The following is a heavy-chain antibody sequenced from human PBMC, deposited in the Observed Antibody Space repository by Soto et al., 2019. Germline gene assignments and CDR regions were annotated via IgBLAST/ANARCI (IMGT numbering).Heavy chain of an antibody. CDR1: GGSISSGGYY. D-gene: IGHD1-1*01. V-gene: IGHV4-31*03. CDR3: ARGLYNWNDAYNNCFDP. Sequence: PSETLSLTCTVSGGSISSGGYYWSWIRQHPGKGLEWIGYIYYSGSTYYNPSLKSRVTISVDTSKNQFSLKLSSVTAADTAVYYCARGLYNWNDAYNNCFDPWGQGTLVTVSS. J-gene: IGHJ5*02. CDR2: IYYSGST.